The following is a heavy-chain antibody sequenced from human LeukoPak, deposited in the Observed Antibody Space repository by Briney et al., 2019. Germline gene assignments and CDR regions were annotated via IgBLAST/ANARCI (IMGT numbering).Heavy chain of an antibody. CDR3: ARGGSPPDY. CDR2: ISGRGRTI. V-gene: IGHV3-11*01. J-gene: IGHJ4*02. D-gene: IGHD6-19*01. Sequence: GGSLRLSCAASGFTFSDYHMSWLRQAPGKGLEWVSDISGRGRTIKYAGSVRGRFTISRDNAKNSLYLQLNSLRAEDTAVYYCARGGSPPDYWGQGTLVTVSS. CDR1: GFTFSDYH.